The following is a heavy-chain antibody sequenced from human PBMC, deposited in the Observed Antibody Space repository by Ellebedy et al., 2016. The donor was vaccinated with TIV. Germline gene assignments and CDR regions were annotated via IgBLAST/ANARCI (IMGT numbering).Heavy chain of an antibody. V-gene: IGHV1-69*13. D-gene: IGHD6-19*01. CDR1: GGTFXRYA. J-gene: IGHJ4*02. CDR2: IIPSFGTA. Sequence: AASVKVSCKASGGTFXRYAIXSVRPAPGQGLEWMGGIIPSFGTANYAQKFQGRVTITADESTSTAYMELSSLRSEDTAVYYCARVTGSGRAGWGQGTLVTVSS. CDR3: ARVTGSGRAG.